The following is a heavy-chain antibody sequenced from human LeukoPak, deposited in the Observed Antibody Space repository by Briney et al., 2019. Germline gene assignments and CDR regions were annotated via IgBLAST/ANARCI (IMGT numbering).Heavy chain of an antibody. Sequence: GGSLSLSCTASGFTLRHYWMHWVRQAPAKGRVWVSRINGDGSETYYADSVKGRFTSSRDNAKNTVFLQMNNLRAEDTAVYYCVRDIREYDFWGQGTLLSVSS. J-gene: IGHJ4*02. CDR3: VRDIREYDF. CDR1: GFTLRHYW. CDR2: INGDGSET. V-gene: IGHV3-74*01. D-gene: IGHD3-10*01.